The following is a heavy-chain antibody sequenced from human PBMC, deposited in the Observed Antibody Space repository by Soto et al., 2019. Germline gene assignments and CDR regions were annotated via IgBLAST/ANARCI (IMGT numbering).Heavy chain of an antibody. CDR1: GDSVSSNSAA. CDR2: TYYRSKWFN. D-gene: IGHD4-17*01. Sequence: SQTLSLTCAISGDSVSSNSAAWNWIRQSPSRGLEWLGRTYYRSKWFNDYAVSVKSRIIINPDTSKNQFSLQLNSVTPDDTAVYYCARDPNFGGRPNWFDPWGQGTLVTVSS. J-gene: IGHJ5*02. CDR3: ARDPNFGGRPNWFDP. V-gene: IGHV6-1*01.